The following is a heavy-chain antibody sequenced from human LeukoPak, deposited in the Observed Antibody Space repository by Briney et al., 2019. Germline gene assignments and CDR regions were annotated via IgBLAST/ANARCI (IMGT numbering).Heavy chain of an antibody. D-gene: IGHD6-6*01. V-gene: IGHV4-59*12. J-gene: IGHJ6*03. CDR3: ARVWFRRGAARPDYYYMDV. CDR2: IYYSGST. CDR1: GGSISNYY. Sequence: SETLSLTCTVSGGSISNYYWNWIRPPPGKGLEWIGSIYYSGSTYYNPSLKSRVTISVDTSKNQFSLKLSSVTAADTAVYYCARVWFRRGAARPDYYYMDVWGKGTTVTVSS.